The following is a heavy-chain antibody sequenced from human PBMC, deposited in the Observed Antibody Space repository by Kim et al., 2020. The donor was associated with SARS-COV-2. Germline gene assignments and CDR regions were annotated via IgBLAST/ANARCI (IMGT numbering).Heavy chain of an antibody. D-gene: IGHD3-16*02. V-gene: IGHV4-39*01. CDR2: VSYTGKT. CDR1: GGSMTISSDYY. J-gene: IGHJ4*01. Sequence: SETLSLTCTVSGGSMTISSDYYWAWLRQPPGEGLEWIGSVSYTGKTYYNPSLKSLFTIPVKTSKHQFFLKLNSVTAAETALYYCARTEDNWGHYLYWG. CDR3: ARTEDNWGHYLY.